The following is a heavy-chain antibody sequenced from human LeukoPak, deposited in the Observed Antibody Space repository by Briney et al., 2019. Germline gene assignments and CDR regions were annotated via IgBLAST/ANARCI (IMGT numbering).Heavy chain of an antibody. CDR3: ASIVVVTARYAFDI. D-gene: IGHD2-21*02. CDR1: GYTFTGYY. Sequence: ASVTVSFKASGYTFTGYYMHWVRQAPGQGLEWMGWINPNSGDTNYAQKFQGRVTMTRDTSISTAYMELSRLRSDDTAVYYCASIVVVTARYAFDIWGQGTMVTVSS. V-gene: IGHV1-2*02. J-gene: IGHJ3*02. CDR2: INPNSGDT.